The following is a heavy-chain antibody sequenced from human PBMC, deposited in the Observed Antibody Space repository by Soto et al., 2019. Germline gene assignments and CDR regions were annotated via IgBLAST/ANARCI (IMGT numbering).Heavy chain of an antibody. D-gene: IGHD3-22*01. Sequence: GGSLRLSCAASGFTFSSYWMHWVRQAPGKGLVWVSRINSDGSSTSYADSVKGRFTISRDNAKNTLYLQMNSLRAEDTAVYYCARLPAATPTEDSLYYYDSSGQPTGWGQGTLVTVSS. CDR3: ARLPAATPTEDSLYYYDSSGQPTG. CDR1: GFTFSSYW. V-gene: IGHV3-74*01. J-gene: IGHJ4*02. CDR2: INSDGSST.